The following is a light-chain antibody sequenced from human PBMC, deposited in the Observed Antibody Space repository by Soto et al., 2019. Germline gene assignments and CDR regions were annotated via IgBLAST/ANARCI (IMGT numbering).Light chain of an antibody. J-gene: IGLJ2*01. V-gene: IGLV2-14*01. CDR2: DVS. Sequence: QSVLTQPASVSGSPGQSITISCTGTSSDVGGYNYVSWYQQHPGKAPELMIYDVSNRPSGVSNRFSGSKSGNTASLTISGLQAEDEADYYCRSYTTSSTPHVVFGGGTQLTVL. CDR1: SSDVGGYNY. CDR3: RSYTTSSTPHVV.